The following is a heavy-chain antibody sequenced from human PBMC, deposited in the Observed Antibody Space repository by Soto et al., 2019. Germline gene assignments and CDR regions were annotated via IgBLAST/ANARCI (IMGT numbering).Heavy chain of an antibody. CDR3: ARNAPITMIVVSYWFDP. CDR2: TYYRSKWYN. V-gene: IGHV6-1*01. J-gene: IGHJ5*02. D-gene: IGHD3-22*01. CDR1: GDSVSSDSAT. Sequence: PSQTLSLTCAISGDSVSSDSATWNWIRQSPSRGLEWLGRTYYRSKWYNDYAVSVESRVTINPDTSKNQFPLQFSFVTPEDTAVYYCARNAPITMIVVSYWFDPWGQGTLVTVS.